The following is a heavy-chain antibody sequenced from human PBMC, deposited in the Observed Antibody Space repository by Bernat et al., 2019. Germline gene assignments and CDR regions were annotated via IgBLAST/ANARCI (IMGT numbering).Heavy chain of an antibody. V-gene: IGHV1-2*04. CDR3: GGFNTLHGSGWYAFDS. D-gene: IGHD6-19*01. CDR2: INPNSGGT. CDR1: GYTFTGYY. Sequence: QVQLVQSGAEVKKPGASVKVSCKASGYTFTGYYMHWVRQAPGQGLEWMGWINPNSGGTNYAQKFQGWVPMTRERPISTAYMGVGRWRSEDRAGYYGGGFNTLHGSGWYAFDSGGRGPLVTVSS. J-gene: IGHJ4*02.